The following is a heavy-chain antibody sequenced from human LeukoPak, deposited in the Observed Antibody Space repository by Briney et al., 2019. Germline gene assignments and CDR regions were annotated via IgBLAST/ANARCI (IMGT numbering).Heavy chain of an antibody. J-gene: IGHJ5*02. V-gene: IGHV3-21*01. D-gene: IGHD3-3*01. Sequence: GGSLRLSCAASGFTFSSYSMNWVRQAPGKGLEWVSSISSSNSYIYYADSVKGRFTISRDNAKNSLYLQMNSLRAEDTAVYYCARDPVDYDFWSGYYGAQTQFDPWGQGTLVTVSS. CDR2: ISSSNSYI. CDR1: GFTFSSYS. CDR3: ARDPVDYDFWSGYYGAQTQFDP.